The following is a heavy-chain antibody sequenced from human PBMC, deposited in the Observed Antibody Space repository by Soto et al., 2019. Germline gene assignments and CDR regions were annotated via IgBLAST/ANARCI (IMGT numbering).Heavy chain of an antibody. CDR3: ARARRESSSWYRGYYYYGMDV. CDR1: GFTFSSYA. J-gene: IGHJ6*02. Sequence: GGSLRLSCAASGFTFSSYAMHWVRQAPGKGLEWVAVISYDGSNKYYADSVKGRFTISRDNSKNTLYLQMNSLRAEDTAVYYCARARRESSSWYRGYYYYGMDVWGQGTTVTVS. V-gene: IGHV3-30-3*01. CDR2: ISYDGSNK. D-gene: IGHD6-13*01.